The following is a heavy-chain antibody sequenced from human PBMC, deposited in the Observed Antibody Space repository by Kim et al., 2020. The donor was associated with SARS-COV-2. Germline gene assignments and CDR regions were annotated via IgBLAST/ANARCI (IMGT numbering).Heavy chain of an antibody. CDR3: AKDRQSVGTIYVACDY. Sequence: VRGPLTISRDNSKNTLYLQMNSLRAEDTAVYYCAKDRQSVGTIYVACDYWGQGTLVTVSS. V-gene: IGHV3-23*01. D-gene: IGHD5-12*01. J-gene: IGHJ4*02.